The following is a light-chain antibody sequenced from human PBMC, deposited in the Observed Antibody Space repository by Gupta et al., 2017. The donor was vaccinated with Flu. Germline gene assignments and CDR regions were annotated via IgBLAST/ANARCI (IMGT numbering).Light chain of an antibody. CDR1: TSSIRDHH. CDR2: MND. CDR3: ATWDSSLEAWV. V-gene: IGLV1-47*01. J-gene: IGLJ3*02. Sequence: QSVLTQPPSASGTPGQSIAISCSGSTSSIRDHHVYWYLQLPGTAPKLVIYMNDQRPSGVSDRFSGSKSGTSASLAISGLRAEDEADYYCATWDSSLEAWVFGGGTKLTVL.